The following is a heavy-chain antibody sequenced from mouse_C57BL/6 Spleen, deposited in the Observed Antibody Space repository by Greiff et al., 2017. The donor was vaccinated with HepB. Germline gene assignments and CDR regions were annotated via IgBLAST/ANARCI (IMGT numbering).Heavy chain of an antibody. Sequence: VQLQQSGPELVKPGASVKISCKASGYTFTDYYMNWVKQSHGKSLEWIGDINPNNGGTSYNQKFKGKATLTVDKSSSTAYMELRSLTSEDSAVYYCAREKAYYWYFDVWGTGTTVTVSS. V-gene: IGHV1-26*01. J-gene: IGHJ1*03. CDR3: AREKAYYWYFDV. CDR1: GYTFTDYY. CDR2: INPNNGGT.